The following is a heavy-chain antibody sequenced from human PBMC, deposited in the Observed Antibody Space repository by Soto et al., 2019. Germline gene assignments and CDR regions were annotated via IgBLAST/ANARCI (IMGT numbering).Heavy chain of an antibody. CDR1: GFTFSGYA. CDR3: QTGPSGKSYLYNMYV. CDR2: MSYDGSNQ. Sequence: QVQLVESGGGVVQPGRSLRLSCAASGFTFSGYAMHWVRQAPGKGLEWVAAMSYDGSNQNYADSVKGRFTIYRDNSMNTLYLQVNSLKSEDTAVYYCQTGPSGKSYLYNMYVWGQGTTVIVAS. J-gene: IGHJ6*01. D-gene: IGHD3-10*01. V-gene: IGHV3-30*03.